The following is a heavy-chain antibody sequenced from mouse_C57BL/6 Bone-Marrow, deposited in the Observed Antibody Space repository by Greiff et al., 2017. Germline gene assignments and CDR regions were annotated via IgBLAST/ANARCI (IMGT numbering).Heavy chain of an antibody. D-gene: IGHD2-3*01. CDR3: ARDGYYPPWFAY. J-gene: IGHJ3*01. CDR1: GYAFTNYL. CDR2: INPGSGGT. V-gene: IGHV1-54*01. Sequence: VQLQQSGAELVRPGTSVKVSCKASGYAFTNYLIEWVKQRPGQGLEWIGVINPGSGGTNYNEKFKGKATLTSDKSSSTAYMQLSSLTSEDSAVYFCARDGYYPPWFAYWGQGTLVTVSA.